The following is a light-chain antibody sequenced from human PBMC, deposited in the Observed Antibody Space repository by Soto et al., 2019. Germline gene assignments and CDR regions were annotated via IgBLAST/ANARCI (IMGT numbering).Light chain of an antibody. CDR2: GAS. J-gene: IGKJ4*01. CDR3: QKYNSAPLT. CDR1: QSISSN. V-gene: IGKV3-15*01. Sequence: EIVLTQSPATLSVSPGESATLSCRASQSISSNLAWYQQKPGQSPRLLIYGASSRATGVPVRFSGSGSGVAFTLTISGLQSEDVATYYCQKYNSAPLTFGGGTKVDI.